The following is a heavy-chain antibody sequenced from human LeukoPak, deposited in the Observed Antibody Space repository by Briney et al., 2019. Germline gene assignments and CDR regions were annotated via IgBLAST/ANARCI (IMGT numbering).Heavy chain of an antibody. D-gene: IGHD3-10*01. V-gene: IGHV3-53*01. J-gene: IGHJ4*02. Sequence: GGSLRLSCTVSGFTVSSNSWSWVRQAPGKGLEWVSFIYSGGNTHYSDSVKGRFTISRDNSKNTLYLQMNSLRAEDTAVYYCARDGRYYGSGSYYSDYWGQGTLVTVSS. CDR3: ARDGRYYGSGSYYSDY. CDR1: GFTVSSNS. CDR2: IYSGGNT.